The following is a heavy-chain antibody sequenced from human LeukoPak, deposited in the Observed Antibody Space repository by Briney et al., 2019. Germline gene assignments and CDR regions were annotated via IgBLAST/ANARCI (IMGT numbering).Heavy chain of an antibody. CDR3: ARGGPPMVYAYYFDY. D-gene: IGHD2-8*01. V-gene: IGHV4-31*03. Sequence: NPSETLSLTCTVSGGSISSGGYYWSWIRQHPGKGLEWIGYIYYSGSTYYNPSLKSRVTISVDTSKNQFSLKLSSVTAADTAVYYCARGGPPMVYAYYFDYWGQGTLVTVSS. CDR1: GGSISSGGYY. CDR2: IYYSGST. J-gene: IGHJ4*02.